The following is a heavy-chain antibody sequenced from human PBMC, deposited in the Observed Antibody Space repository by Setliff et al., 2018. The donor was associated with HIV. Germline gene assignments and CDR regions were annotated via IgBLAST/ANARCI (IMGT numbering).Heavy chain of an antibody. CDR3: ASSVDNYGDNRWFDP. Sequence: ASVKVSCKASGYTFTSYGISWVRLAPGQGLEWMGWISAYNGNTNYAQNFQGRVTMTTDTSTSTVYMELRSLRSDDTAVYYCASSVDNYGDNRWFDPWGQGTLVTVSS. CDR2: ISAYNGNT. J-gene: IGHJ5*02. CDR1: GYTFTSYG. D-gene: IGHD4-17*01. V-gene: IGHV1-18*01.